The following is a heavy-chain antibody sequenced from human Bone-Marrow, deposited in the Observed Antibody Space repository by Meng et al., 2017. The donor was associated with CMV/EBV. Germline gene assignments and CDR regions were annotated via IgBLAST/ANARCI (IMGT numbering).Heavy chain of an antibody. J-gene: IGHJ4*02. Sequence: GGSLRLSCVASGLTLSNYEMTWVRQAPGKGLEWVSYIGSGGINKFYTDSVKGRFTISRDNAKNSLYLQMDSLRVEDTAVYYCVVGVGDSWAQGTLATFSS. CDR3: VVGVGDS. CDR1: GLTLSNYE. D-gene: IGHD2-15*01. V-gene: IGHV3-48*03. CDR2: IGSGGINK.